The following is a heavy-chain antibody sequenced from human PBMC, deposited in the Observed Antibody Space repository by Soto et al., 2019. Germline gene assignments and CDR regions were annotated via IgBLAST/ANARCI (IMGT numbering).Heavy chain of an antibody. CDR3: ARVMEETVTIKPDY. CDR2: IKQDGSEK. D-gene: IGHD4-17*01. Sequence: EVQLVESGGGLVQPGGSLRLSCAASGFTFSSYWMSWVRQAPGKGLEWVANIKQDGSEKYYVDSVKGRFTISRDNAKNSLYLQMNSLRAEDTAVYYCARVMEETVTIKPDYWGQGTLVTVSS. V-gene: IGHV3-7*05. CDR1: GFTFSSYW. J-gene: IGHJ4*02.